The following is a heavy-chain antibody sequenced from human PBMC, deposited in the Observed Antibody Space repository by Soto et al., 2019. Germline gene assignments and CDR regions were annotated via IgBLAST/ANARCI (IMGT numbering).Heavy chain of an antibody. J-gene: IGHJ6*02. D-gene: IGHD3-10*01. V-gene: IGHV4-39*01. CDR3: ARRAELWNYYGMDV. CDR2: IYYSGST. Sequence: SETLSLTCTVSGGSISSSSYYWGWIRQPPGKGLEWIGSIYYSGSTYYNPSLKSRVTISVDTSKNQFSLKLSSVTAADTAVYYCARRAELWNYYGMDVWGQGTTVT. CDR1: GGSISSSSYY.